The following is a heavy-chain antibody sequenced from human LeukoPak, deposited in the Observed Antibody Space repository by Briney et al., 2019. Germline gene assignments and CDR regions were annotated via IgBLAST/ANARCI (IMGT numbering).Heavy chain of an antibody. CDR3: ARDRFVVVPAASYYYYMDV. CDR2: IWYDGSNK. CDR1: GFTFSSYG. V-gene: IGHV3-33*01. J-gene: IGHJ6*03. Sequence: GGSLRLSCAASGFTFSSYGMHWVRQAPGKGLGWVAVIWYDGSNKYYADSVKGRFTISRDNSKNTLYLQMNSLRAEDTAVYYRARDRFVVVPAASYYYYMDVWGKGTTVTVSS. D-gene: IGHD2-2*01.